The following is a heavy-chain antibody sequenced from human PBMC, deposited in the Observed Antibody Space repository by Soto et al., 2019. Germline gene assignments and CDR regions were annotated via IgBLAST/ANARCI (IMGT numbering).Heavy chain of an antibody. CDR2: IYYSGST. D-gene: IGHD3-3*01. CDR3: ARSITIFGAERQHMDV. CDR1: GGSISSYY. V-gene: IGHV4-59*08. Sequence: QVQLQESGPGLVKPSETLSLTCTVSGGSISSYYWSWIRQPPGKGLEWIGYIYYSGSTNYNPSLKRRVTISVDTSKNQFSLKLSSVTAADTAVYYCARSITIFGAERQHMDVWGKGTTVTVSS. J-gene: IGHJ6*03.